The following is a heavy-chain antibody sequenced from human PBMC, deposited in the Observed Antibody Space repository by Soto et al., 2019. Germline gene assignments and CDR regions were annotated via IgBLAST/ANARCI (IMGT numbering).Heavy chain of an antibody. D-gene: IGHD6-13*01. CDR3: ARHQAGPFDY. J-gene: IGHJ4*02. V-gene: IGHV4-39*01. CDR2: IYYSGST. CDR1: GGSISSSSYY. Sequence: SETLSLTCTVSGGSISSSSYYWGWVRQPPGKGLGWIGSIYYSGSTTYNPSLKSRVTISVDTSKNQFSLKLTSVTAADAAVYYCARHQAGPFDYWGQGTLVTVS.